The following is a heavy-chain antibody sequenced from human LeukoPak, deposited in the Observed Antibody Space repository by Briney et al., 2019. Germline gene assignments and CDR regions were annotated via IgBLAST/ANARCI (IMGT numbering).Heavy chain of an antibody. V-gene: IGHV5-51*01. CDR1: GYIFTSYW. J-gene: IGHJ4*02. CDR2: IFPGDSDT. Sequence: GESLQISCQGSGYIFTSYWIAWVRQMPGKGLECMGSIFPGDSDTKYNPSFQGHVTISADKSISTAYLQWSSLNDSDTAMYYCAKMGYTSSPGDSWGQGTLVTVSS. CDR3: AKMGYTSSPGDS. D-gene: IGHD6-13*01.